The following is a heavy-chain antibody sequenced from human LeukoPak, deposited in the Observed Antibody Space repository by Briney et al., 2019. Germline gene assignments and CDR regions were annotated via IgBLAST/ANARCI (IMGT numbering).Heavy chain of an antibody. D-gene: IGHD6-6*01. Sequence: PGGSLRLSCAASGFTFSSYGMHWVRQAPGKGLEWVAFIRYDGSNKHYADSVKGRFTISRDNSKNTLYLQMNSLRAEDTAVYYCAKEVSRAAFDYWGQGTLVTVSS. CDR1: GFTFSSYG. CDR3: AKEVSRAAFDY. J-gene: IGHJ4*02. CDR2: IRYDGSNK. V-gene: IGHV3-30*02.